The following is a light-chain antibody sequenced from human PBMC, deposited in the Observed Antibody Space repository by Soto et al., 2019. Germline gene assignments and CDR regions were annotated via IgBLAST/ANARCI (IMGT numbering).Light chain of an antibody. CDR2: AAS. Sequence: IEMTQSPSYLSASIGDSVIIICRASQDIGTYLNWYQHKPGKAPKHLIYAASSLQTGVPSRFTGSGSGTEFTLTIDSLQPEDFATYYGQQSYTTPRITFGQGTRLEI. V-gene: IGKV1-39*01. J-gene: IGKJ5*01. CDR3: QQSYTTPRIT. CDR1: QDIGTY.